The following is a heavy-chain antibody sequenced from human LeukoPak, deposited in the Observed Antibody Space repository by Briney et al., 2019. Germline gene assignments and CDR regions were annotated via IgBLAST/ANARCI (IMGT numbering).Heavy chain of an antibody. CDR2: ISYDGSNK. J-gene: IGHJ4*02. D-gene: IGHD3-3*01. Sequence: GGSLRLSCAASGFTFSSYAMHWVRQAPGKGLEWVAVISYDGSNKYYADSVKGRFTISRDNSKNTLYLQMNSLSAEDTAVYYCARGGDYDFWSGYSDYWGQGTLVTVSS. CDR3: ARGGDYDFWSGYSDY. V-gene: IGHV3-30*01. CDR1: GFTFSSYA.